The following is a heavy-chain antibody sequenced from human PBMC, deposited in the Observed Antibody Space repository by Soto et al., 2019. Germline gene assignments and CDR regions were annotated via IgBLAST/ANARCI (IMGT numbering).Heavy chain of an antibody. J-gene: IGHJ5*02. D-gene: IGHD3-3*01. CDR2: IYYSGST. V-gene: IGHV4-59*01. Sequence: SETLSLTCTVSGGSISSYYWSWIRQPPGKGLEWIGYIYYSGSTNYNPSLKSRVTISVDTSKNQFSLKLSSVTAADTAVYYCAKTKLLYYDFWSGYFPPYWFDPWGQGTLVTSPQ. CDR3: AKTKLLYYDFWSGYFPPYWFDP. CDR1: GGSISSYY.